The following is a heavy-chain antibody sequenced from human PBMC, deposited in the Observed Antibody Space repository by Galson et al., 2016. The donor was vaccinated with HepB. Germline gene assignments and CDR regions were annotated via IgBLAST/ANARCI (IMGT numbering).Heavy chain of an antibody. Sequence: SLRLSCAASGFTFSSYGMHWVRQAPGKGLEWVAIIWSDGSNKYYTDSVKGRFTIPRDNSKNTLSLQMNSLRAEDTAVYYCAREGRLSQALYGLDVWGQGTTVTVSS. D-gene: IGHD3-16*02. CDR1: GFTFSSYG. J-gene: IGHJ6*02. CDR2: IWSDGSNK. V-gene: IGHV3-33*01. CDR3: AREGRLSQALYGLDV.